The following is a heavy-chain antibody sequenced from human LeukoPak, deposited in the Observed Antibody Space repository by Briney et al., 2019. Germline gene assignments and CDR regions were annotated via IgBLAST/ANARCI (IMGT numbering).Heavy chain of an antibody. V-gene: IGHV3-23*01. CDR1: GFSFRSYA. CDR3: AKSPSIYFFDY. Sequence: GGSLRLSCAASGFSFRSYAMNWVRQAPGKGLEWVSGISGSGDSTHYADSVKGRFTISRDNSKNTLLLQMKSLRAEDTAVYYCAKSPSIYFFDYWGQGTLGTVSS. J-gene: IGHJ4*02. D-gene: IGHD3-10*01. CDR2: ISGSGDST.